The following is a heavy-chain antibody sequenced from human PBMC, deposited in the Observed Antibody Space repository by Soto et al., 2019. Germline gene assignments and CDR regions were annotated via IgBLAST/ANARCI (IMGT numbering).Heavy chain of an antibody. CDR2: IYTTGTT. D-gene: IGHD3-10*01. J-gene: IGHJ6*02. V-gene: IGHV4-4*07. CDR3: ARDGVYGSGVYGSGRRVDFPPFYGMDV. Sequence: QVQLQESGPGLVKPSETLSLTCTVSADSISSYYWSWIRQPAGKALEWIGRIYTTGTTNYNPSLKSRVTMSVDTSKNQFALKMNSVTAADTAVYYCARDGVYGSGVYGSGRRVDFPPFYGMDVWGQGTTVTVS. CDR1: ADSISSYY.